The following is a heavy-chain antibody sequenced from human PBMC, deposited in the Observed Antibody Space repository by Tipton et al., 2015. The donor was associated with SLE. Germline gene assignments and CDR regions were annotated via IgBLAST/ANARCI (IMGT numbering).Heavy chain of an antibody. CDR2: IYPGDSDT. J-gene: IGHJ6*03. CDR1: GYSFTSYW. V-gene: IGHV5-51*03. CDR3: ARSRANSGYDWGYYYYYMDV. Sequence: QLVQSGAEVKKPGESLKISCKGSGYSFTSYWIGWVRQMPGKGLEWMGIIYPGDSDTRYSPSFQGQVTISAGKSISTAYLQWSSLKASDTAMYYCARSRANSGYDWGYYYYYMDVWGKGTTVTVSS. D-gene: IGHD5-12*01.